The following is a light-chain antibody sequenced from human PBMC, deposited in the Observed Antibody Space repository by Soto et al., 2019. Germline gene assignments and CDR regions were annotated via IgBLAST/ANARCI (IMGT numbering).Light chain of an antibody. J-gene: IGKJ1*01. V-gene: IGKV3-15*01. Sequence: EIVMTQSPATLSVSPGERATLSCRASQSVRNNLAWYQQKPGQAPRLLIYSASTRATGVLARFSGTGSGTDFTLTISSLQSEDFAVYYCQHYNNWPPWTFGQGTKVEIK. CDR2: SAS. CDR1: QSVRNN. CDR3: QHYNNWPPWT.